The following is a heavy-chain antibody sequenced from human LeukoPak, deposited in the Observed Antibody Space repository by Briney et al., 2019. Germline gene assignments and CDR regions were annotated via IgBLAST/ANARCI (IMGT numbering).Heavy chain of an antibody. J-gene: IGHJ4*02. Sequence: GRSLRLSCVASGFIFDDYAIHWVRQAPGKGLEWVSGISWNSGSIGYADSVKGRFSISRDNAKNSLYLRMNSLRTEDTALYYCARAIGVTCISTSCYSFDYWGQGTLVTVSS. D-gene: IGHD2-2*02. V-gene: IGHV3-9*01. CDR1: GFIFDDYA. CDR3: ARAIGVTCISTSCYSFDY. CDR2: ISWNSGSI.